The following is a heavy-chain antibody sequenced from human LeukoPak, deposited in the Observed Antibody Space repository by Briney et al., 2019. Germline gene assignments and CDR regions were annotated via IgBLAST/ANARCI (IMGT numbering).Heavy chain of an antibody. J-gene: IGHJ4*02. CDR2: ISGRAGSA. D-gene: IGHD3-10*01. V-gene: IGHV3-23*01. CDR1: GFTFSSFA. Sequence: GGSLRLSCAASGFTFSSFAMHWVRQAPGKGLEWVSGISGRAGSAYYADSVKGRFTISRDNSKNTLFLQMNTLRAVDTAVYFCAKAPNFASGNYYAFDCWGQGTLVTVSS. CDR3: AKAPNFASGNYYAFDC.